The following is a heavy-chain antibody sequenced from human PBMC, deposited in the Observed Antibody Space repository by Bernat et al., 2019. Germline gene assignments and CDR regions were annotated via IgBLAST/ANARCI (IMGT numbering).Heavy chain of an antibody. CDR1: GFTFSSYS. Sequence: EVQLVESGGGLVKPGGSLRLSCAASGFTFSSYSMNWVRQAPGKGPEWVSSISSSSSYIYYADSVKGRFTISRDNAKNSRYLQMNSLRAEDTAVYYCARNRYSYGFLDAFDIWGQGTMVTVSS. J-gene: IGHJ3*02. CDR3: ARNRYSYGFLDAFDI. D-gene: IGHD5-18*01. CDR2: ISSSSSYI. V-gene: IGHV3-21*01.